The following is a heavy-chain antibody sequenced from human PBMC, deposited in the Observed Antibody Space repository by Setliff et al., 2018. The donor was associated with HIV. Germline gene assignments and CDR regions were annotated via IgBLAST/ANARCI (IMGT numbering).Heavy chain of an antibody. J-gene: IGHJ4*02. V-gene: IGHV4-31*03. D-gene: IGHD3-16*01. CDR1: GVSITTDGYY. CDR2: MYHSGST. Sequence: PSETLSLTCSVSGVSITTDGYYWSWIRHYPGKGLEWIGYMYHSGSTYYNASLASRLIMSLDPSKNQFSLKLNSMTAADTAMYYCAGETISEGFAYWGQGALVTVSS. CDR3: AGETISEGFAY.